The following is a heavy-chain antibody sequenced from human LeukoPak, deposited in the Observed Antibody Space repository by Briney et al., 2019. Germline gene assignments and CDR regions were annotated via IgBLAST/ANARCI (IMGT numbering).Heavy chain of an antibody. D-gene: IGHD3-10*01. J-gene: IGHJ4*02. CDR2: IIPILGIA. V-gene: IGHV1-69*04. Sequence: SVKVSCKASGGTFSSYAISWVRQAPGQGLEWMGRIIPILGIANYAHKFQGRVTITADKSTSTAYMELSSLRSEDTAVYYCARSAILWFGERGDYWGQGTLVTVSS. CDR1: GGTFSSYA. CDR3: ARSAILWFGERGDY.